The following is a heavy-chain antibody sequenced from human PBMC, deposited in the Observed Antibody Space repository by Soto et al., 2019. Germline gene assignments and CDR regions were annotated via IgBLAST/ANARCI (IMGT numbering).Heavy chain of an antibody. V-gene: IGHV3-30-3*01. CDR3: ASPEKGYYYYGMDV. CDR2: ISYDGSNK. Sequence: QVQLVESVGGVVQPGRSLRLSCAASGFTFSSYAMHWVRQAPGKGLEWVAVISYDGSNKYYADSVKGRFTISRDNSKNTLYLQMNSLRAEDTAVYYCASPEKGYYYYGMDVWGQGTTVTVSS. CDR1: GFTFSSYA. J-gene: IGHJ6*02.